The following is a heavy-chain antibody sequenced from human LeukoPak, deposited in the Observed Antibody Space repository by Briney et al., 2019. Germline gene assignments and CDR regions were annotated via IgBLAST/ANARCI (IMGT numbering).Heavy chain of an antibody. CDR1: GYTFTSYC. D-gene: IGHD3-3*01. J-gene: IGHJ6*02. CDR2: ISAYNGNT. Sequence: EASVKVSCMASGYTFTSYCISWVRQAPGQGLDWMGWISAYNGNTNYAQKLQGRVTMTTDTSTSTAYMELRSLRSDDTAVYYCARDTYYDFWSGSLGDGMDVWGQGTTVTVSS. CDR3: ARDTYYDFWSGSLGDGMDV. V-gene: IGHV1-18*01.